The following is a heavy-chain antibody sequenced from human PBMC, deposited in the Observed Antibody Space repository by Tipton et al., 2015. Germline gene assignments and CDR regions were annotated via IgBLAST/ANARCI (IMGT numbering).Heavy chain of an antibody. CDR2: IFQRGDT. J-gene: IGHJ4*02. D-gene: IGHD3-9*01. CDR3: ACQDYDSLTRDYQTVDY. CDR1: GYSISSGYY. V-gene: IGHV4-38-2*01. Sequence: TLSLTCDVSGYSISSGYYWGWIRQPPGKGLEWIGSIFQRGDTNYNPSLKSRVTISLDTSKNQFSLKLNSVTAADTAVYYCACQDYDSLTRDYQTVDYWGQGTLVTVSS.